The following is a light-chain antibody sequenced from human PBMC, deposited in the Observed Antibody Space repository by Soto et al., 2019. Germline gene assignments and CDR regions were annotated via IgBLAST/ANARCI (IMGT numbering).Light chain of an antibody. V-gene: IGKV3-11*01. CDR3: QQRSNWPPWT. CDR1: QSVSRH. J-gene: IGKJ1*01. Sequence: EIVLTQSPATLSLSPGERATLSCRASQSVSRHLAWYQQKPGQAPRLLIYDTSDRAPGIPARFSGSASGTDFTLTISSLEPEDFAVYYCQQRSNWPPWTFGQGSKVDI. CDR2: DTS.